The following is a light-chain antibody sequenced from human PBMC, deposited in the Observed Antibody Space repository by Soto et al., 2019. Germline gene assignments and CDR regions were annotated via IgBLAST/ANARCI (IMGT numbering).Light chain of an antibody. CDR2: GAS. CDR3: QQYGSSPLT. J-gene: IGKJ1*01. CDR1: QSVSSSY. Sequence: EIVFTQSPGTLSLSPGERATLSCRASQSVSSSYLAWYQQKPGQAPRLLIYGASSRATGIPDRFSGSGSGTDSTLTISRLEPEDFAVYYCQQYGSSPLTFGQGTKVDIK. V-gene: IGKV3-20*01.